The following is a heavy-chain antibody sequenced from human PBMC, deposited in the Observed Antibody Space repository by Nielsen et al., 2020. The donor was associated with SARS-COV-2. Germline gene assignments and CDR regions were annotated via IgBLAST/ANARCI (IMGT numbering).Heavy chain of an antibody. CDR1: GYTFTSYA. CDR3: ARDPRISFGELRFDP. J-gene: IGHJ5*02. V-gene: IGHV1-69*13. D-gene: IGHD3-10*01. CDR2: IIPIFGTA. Sequence: SVKVSCKASGYTFTSYAMNWVRQAPGQGLEWMGGIIPIFGTANYAQKFQGRVTITADESTSTAYMELSSLRSEDTAVYYCARDPRISFGELRFDPWGQGTLVTVSS.